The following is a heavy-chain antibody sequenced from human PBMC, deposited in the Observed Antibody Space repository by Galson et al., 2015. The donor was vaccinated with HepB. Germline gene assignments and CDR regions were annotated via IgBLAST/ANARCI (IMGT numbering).Heavy chain of an antibody. V-gene: IGHV3-30-3*01. Sequence: SLRFSCAASGFTFSSYAMHWVRQAPGKGLEWVAVISYDGSNKYYADSVKGRFTISRDNSKNTLYLQMNSLRAEDTAVYYCARDLARIAVAGRGGFDYWGQGTLVTVSS. CDR1: GFTFSSYA. CDR3: ARDLARIAVAGRGGFDY. D-gene: IGHD6-19*01. J-gene: IGHJ4*02. CDR2: ISYDGSNK.